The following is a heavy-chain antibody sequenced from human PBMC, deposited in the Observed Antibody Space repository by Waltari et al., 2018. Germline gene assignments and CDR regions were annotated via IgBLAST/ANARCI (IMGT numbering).Heavy chain of an antibody. J-gene: IGHJ4*02. CDR3: AKDPAGTYYFEY. CDR2: ISVSGGNT. CDR1: EFTFSSYA. D-gene: IGHD6-19*01. Sequence: EVQLLESGGGLVQPGGSLRLSCAASEFTFSSYARNWVRQAPGKGRGGVSTISVSGGNTSYAGSVKGRFTISGDNSKNTLYLQMNSLRAEDTAVYYCAKDPAGTYYFEYWGQGTLVTVSS. V-gene: IGHV3-23*01.